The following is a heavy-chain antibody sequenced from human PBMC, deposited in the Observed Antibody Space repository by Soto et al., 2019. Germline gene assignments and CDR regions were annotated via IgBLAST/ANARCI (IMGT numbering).Heavy chain of an antibody. CDR1: GYSFTSYW. CDR2: IYPGDSDT. Sequence: ESLKISCKGSGYSFTSYWIGWVRQMPGKGLEWMGIIYPGDSDTRYSPSFQGQVTISADKSISTAYLQWSSLKASDTAMYYRARGLLLHYYYHYGMDVWGQGTTVTVSS. D-gene: IGHD2-15*01. CDR3: ARGLLLHYYYHYGMDV. V-gene: IGHV5-51*01. J-gene: IGHJ6*02.